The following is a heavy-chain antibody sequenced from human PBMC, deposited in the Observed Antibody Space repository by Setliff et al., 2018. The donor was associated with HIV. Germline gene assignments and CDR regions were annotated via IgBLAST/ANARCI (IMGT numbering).Heavy chain of an antibody. CDR1: GDSISGYY. Sequence: SETLSLTCTVAGDSISGYYWSWIRQPPGEGLEWIGYIYYSGSTNSNPSLKSRVPISVATSENQFSLKLGSVTAADTAVYYCARGRFGGTKYSYYYMDVWGKGTTVTVSS. CDR2: IYYSGST. CDR3: ARGRFGGTKYSYYYMDV. J-gene: IGHJ6*03. V-gene: IGHV4-59*08. D-gene: IGHD1-7*01.